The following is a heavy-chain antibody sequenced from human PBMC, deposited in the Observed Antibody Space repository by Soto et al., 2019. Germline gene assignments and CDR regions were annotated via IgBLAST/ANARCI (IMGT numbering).Heavy chain of an antibody. D-gene: IGHD4-17*01. CDR1: GYTFTAFH. V-gene: IGHV1-2*02. Sequence: VQLVQSGAEVRKPGASVKVSCKASGYTFTAFHMHWVRQAPGKVLEVMGWINPDSGDSEYGQKFQGSFTLTKDTSITTTYMELSTLTSDDTAIYYCARGRYGDFSYQYWGQGTPVSVSS. J-gene: IGHJ4*02. CDR2: INPDSGDS. CDR3: ARGRYGDFSYQY.